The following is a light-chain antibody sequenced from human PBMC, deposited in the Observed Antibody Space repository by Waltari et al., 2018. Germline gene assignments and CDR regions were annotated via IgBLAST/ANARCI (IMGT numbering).Light chain of an antibody. CDR2: EAS. CDR1: QGITND. J-gene: IGKJ2*03. Sequence: DIQMTQSPSSLSASVGDRVTITCRASQGITNDLAWYQQKPGETPKLLIYEASSLQSGIPSRFSGSGSGPDFTLTISSLQSEDFATYYCQHYYSTPYSFGQGTKVEIK. CDR3: QHYYSTPYS. V-gene: IGKV1-NL1*01.